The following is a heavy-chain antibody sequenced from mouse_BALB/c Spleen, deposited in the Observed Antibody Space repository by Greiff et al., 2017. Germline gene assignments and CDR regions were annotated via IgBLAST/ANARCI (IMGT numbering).Heavy chain of an antibody. V-gene: IGHV5-4*02. Sequence: EVQLVESGGGLVKPGGSLKLSCAASGFTFSDYYMYWVRQTPEKRLEWVATISDGGSYTYYPDSVKGRFTISRDNAKNNLYLQMSSLKSEDTAMYYCARVVTGFYAMDYWGQGTSVTVSS. CDR1: GFTFSDYY. J-gene: IGHJ4*01. CDR3: ARVVTGFYAMDY. CDR2: ISDGGSYT. D-gene: IGHD4-1*01.